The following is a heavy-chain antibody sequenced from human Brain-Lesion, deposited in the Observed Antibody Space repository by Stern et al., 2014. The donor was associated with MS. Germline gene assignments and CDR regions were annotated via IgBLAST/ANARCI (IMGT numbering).Heavy chain of an antibody. V-gene: IGHV4-61*02. D-gene: IGHD2-2*01. CDR1: GGSISSGGYY. J-gene: IGHJ6*02. Sequence: VQLVESGPGLVKPSQTLSLSCTVSGGSISSGGYYWSWIRQPAGKGLEWIGRIFTRGGTSYTPSLKSGVTISIDPSKNQFSLRLNSMTAADTAVYYCARGRVVPGFQYYATDVWGQGTTVIVSS. CDR2: IFTRGGT. CDR3: ARGRVVPGFQYYATDV.